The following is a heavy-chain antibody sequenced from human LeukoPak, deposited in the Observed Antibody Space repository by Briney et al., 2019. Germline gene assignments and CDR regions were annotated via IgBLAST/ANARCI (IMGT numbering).Heavy chain of an antibody. D-gene: IGHD4-23*01. CDR2: IWYDGSKK. J-gene: IGHJ6*02. Sequence: GGSLRLSCAPSIYTFCNYGMQWVRQAPGKGLEWVAVIWYDGSKKYYADFVKGRSTISRDNSKNTLYLQMNSLRAEDTAVYYWSRDRIGGHDYYYGMDVWGQGTTVTVSS. CDR3: SRDRIGGHDYYYGMDV. V-gene: IGHV3-33*01. CDR1: IYTFCNYG.